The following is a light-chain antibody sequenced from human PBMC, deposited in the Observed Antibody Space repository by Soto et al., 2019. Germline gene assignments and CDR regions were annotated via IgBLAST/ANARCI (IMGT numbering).Light chain of an antibody. CDR1: SSDVGNYKY. J-gene: IGLJ1*01. Sequence: QSVLTQPASVSGSPGQSITISCTGTSSDVGNYKYVSWYQQHLGKAPKLMIYEVSNRPSGVSNRFSGSKSGNTASLTISGLQAEDETDYYCFSYKSSGNYVFGTGTKVTVL. CDR3: FSYKSSGNYV. V-gene: IGLV2-14*01. CDR2: EVS.